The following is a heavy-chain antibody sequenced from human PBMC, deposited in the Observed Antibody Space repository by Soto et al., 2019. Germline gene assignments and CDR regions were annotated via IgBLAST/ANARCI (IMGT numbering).Heavy chain of an antibody. CDR3: AKSLLGGWFDYYYYGMDV. J-gene: IGHJ6*02. Sequence: PGGSLRLSCAASGFTFSSYAMSWVRQAPGKGLEWVSAISGSGGSTYYADSVKGRFTISRDNSKNTLYLQMNSLRAEDTAVYYCAKSLLGGWFDYYYYGMDVWGQGTTVTVSS. CDR1: GFTFSSYA. D-gene: IGHD2-21*01. CDR2: ISGSGGST. V-gene: IGHV3-23*01.